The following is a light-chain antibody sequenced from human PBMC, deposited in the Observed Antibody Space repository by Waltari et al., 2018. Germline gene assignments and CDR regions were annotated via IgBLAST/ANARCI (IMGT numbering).Light chain of an antibody. CDR2: EDN. J-gene: IGLJ2*01. CDR1: RGTFPSNY. Sequence: NFLLTQPHSVSESPGKTVTISYTRSRGTFPSNYVQFPHQRPGSAPTTVIYEDNQRPSGVPDRFSGSIDSSSNSASLTISGLKTEDEADYHCQSYDTSNHVVFGGGTKLTVL. CDR3: QSYDTSNHVV. V-gene: IGLV6-57*03.